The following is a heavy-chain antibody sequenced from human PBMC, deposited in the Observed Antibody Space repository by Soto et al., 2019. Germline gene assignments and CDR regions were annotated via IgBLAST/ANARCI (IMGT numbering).Heavy chain of an antibody. J-gene: IGHJ5*01. CDR3: VKGDLRYLQGIDS. CDR2: ISSSGSTI. D-gene: IGHD3-9*01. Sequence: QVQLVESGGGLVKPGGSLRLSCAASGFAFSDPYMSWIRQAPGKGLEWISYISSSGSTIYYADSVKGRFTISRDNAENSLYLQMNSLRVDDTAMYYCVKGDLRYLQGIDSWGQGTLVTVSS. CDR1: GFAFSDPY. V-gene: IGHV3-11*01.